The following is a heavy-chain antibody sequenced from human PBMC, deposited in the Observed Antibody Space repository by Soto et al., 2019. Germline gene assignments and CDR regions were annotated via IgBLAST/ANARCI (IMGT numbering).Heavy chain of an antibody. CDR1: GFAVSTYA. CDR2: ITGSGGST. CDR3: ASQRPCGGGSCFSLRSFDR. D-gene: IGHD2-15*01. V-gene: IGHV3-23*01. Sequence: EVQLLESGGGLVQPGGSLRLSCAASGFAVSTYAMSWVRKTPGKGLEWVSTITGSGGSTYYADAVKGRFTISRDNSRNTLYLQMSSLRAQDTDVYSCASQRPCGGGSCFSLRSFDRWGQGTLVTVSS. J-gene: IGHJ4*02.